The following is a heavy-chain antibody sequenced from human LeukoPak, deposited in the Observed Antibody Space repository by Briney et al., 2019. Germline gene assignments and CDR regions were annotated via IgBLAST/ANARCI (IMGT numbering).Heavy chain of an antibody. V-gene: IGHV3-21*04. CDR1: GFTFSSYS. Sequence: TPGGSLRLSCAASGFTFSSYSMNWVRQAPGKGLEWVSSISSSSSYIYYADSVKGRFTISRDNAKNSLYLQMNSLRAEDTAVYYCAKAPSPPSSTSCYTSPCYYYMDVWGKGTTVTVSS. CDR2: ISSSSSYI. CDR3: AKAPSPPSSTSCYTSPCYYYMDV. J-gene: IGHJ6*03. D-gene: IGHD2-2*02.